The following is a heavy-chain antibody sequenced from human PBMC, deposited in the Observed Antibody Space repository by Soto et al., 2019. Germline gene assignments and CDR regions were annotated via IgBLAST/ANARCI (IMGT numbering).Heavy chain of an antibody. CDR2: IWYDGSNK. CDR1: GFTFSSYG. D-gene: IGHD6-19*01. J-gene: IGHJ3*02. CDR3: ARAPTYSSGWLGAFDI. V-gene: IGHV3-33*01. Sequence: GGSLRLSCAASGFTFSSYGMHWVRQAPGKGLEWVAVIWYDGSNKYYADSVKGRFTISRGNSKNTLYLQMNSLRAEDTAVYYCARAPTYSSGWLGAFDIWGQGTMVTVSS.